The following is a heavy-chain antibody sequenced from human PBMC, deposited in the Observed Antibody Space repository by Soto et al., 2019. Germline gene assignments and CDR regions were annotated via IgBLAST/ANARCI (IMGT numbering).Heavy chain of an antibody. Sequence: GSLRLSCAASGFTFSSYAMHWVRQAPGKGLEWVAVISYDGSNKYYADSVKGRFTISRDNSKNTLYLQMNSLRAEDTAVYYCARDPSGYCSSTSCYGEYGMDVWGQGTTVTVSS. CDR1: GFTFSSYA. V-gene: IGHV3-30-3*01. J-gene: IGHJ6*02. CDR2: ISYDGSNK. CDR3: ARDPSGYCSSTSCYGEYGMDV. D-gene: IGHD2-2*01.